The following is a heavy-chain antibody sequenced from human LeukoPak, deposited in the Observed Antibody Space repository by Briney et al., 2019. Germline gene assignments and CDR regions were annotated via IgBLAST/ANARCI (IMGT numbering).Heavy chain of an antibody. V-gene: IGHV3-74*01. CDR1: GFTFSSYW. CDR2: INSDGSST. D-gene: IGHD3-3*01. CDR3: ARVGTEDYDFWSGYKEDAFDI. Sequence: GGSLRLSCAASGFTFSSYWVHWVRQAPGKGLVWVSRINSDGSSTSYADSVKGRFTISRDNAKNTLYLQMNSLRAEDTAVYYCARVGTEDYDFWSGYKEDAFDIWGQGTMVTVSS. J-gene: IGHJ3*02.